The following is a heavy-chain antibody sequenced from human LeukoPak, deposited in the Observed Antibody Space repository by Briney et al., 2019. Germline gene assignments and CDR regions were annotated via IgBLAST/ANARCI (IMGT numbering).Heavy chain of an antibody. Sequence: ASVKVSCKASGYTFTGYYMHWVRQAPGQGLEWMGWINPNSGGTNYAQKFQGRVTMTRDTSISTAYMELSRLRSDDTAVYYCARGYVDIVATIEDAFDIWGQGTTVTVSS. J-gene: IGHJ3*02. CDR2: INPNSGGT. D-gene: IGHD5-12*01. CDR1: GYTFTGYY. CDR3: ARGYVDIVATIEDAFDI. V-gene: IGHV1-2*02.